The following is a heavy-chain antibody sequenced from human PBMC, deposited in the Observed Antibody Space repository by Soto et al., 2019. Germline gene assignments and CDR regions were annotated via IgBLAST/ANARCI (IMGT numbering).Heavy chain of an antibody. D-gene: IGHD3-16*01. CDR2: SSGSGGSK. CDR3: AKAWARRTSRYFDC. V-gene: IGHV3-23*01. Sequence: PGVSLRLSCAASGFTLSGYAMSWVRQAPGRGLEWVSASSGSGGSKYYADTVKCRYTNSRDNAKNTLYLKMNSLKEEDTPVQNFAKAWARRTSRYFDCWGQGTLGTVSS. J-gene: IGHJ4*02. CDR1: GFTLSGYA.